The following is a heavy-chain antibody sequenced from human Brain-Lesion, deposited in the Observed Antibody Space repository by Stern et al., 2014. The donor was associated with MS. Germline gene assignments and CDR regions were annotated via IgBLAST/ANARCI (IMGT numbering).Heavy chain of an antibody. V-gene: IGHV4-39*01. CDR2: VYYSGNT. CDR3: ARHQLGYGYAYLRY. Sequence: QVQLQESGPGLVKPSDTLSLTCSVSGDSLSSSTFYWGWIRQPPGKGPEWIGSVYYSGNTYYHPSLKSRVTFSVDTSKNQFSLRLTSVTAADTAVYYCARHQLGYGYAYLRYWGQGTLVTVSS. CDR1: GDSLSSSTFY. D-gene: IGHD5-18*01. J-gene: IGHJ4*02.